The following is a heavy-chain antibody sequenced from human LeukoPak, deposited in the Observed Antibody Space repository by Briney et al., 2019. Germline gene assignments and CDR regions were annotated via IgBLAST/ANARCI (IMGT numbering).Heavy chain of an antibody. D-gene: IGHD2-2*02. CDR3: AKMEVPAAISGWFDP. CDR1: GFTFSSYG. Sequence: GGSLRLSCAASGFTFSSYGMHWVRQAPGKGLEWVAFIRYDGSNKYYADSVKGRFTISRDNSKNTLYLQMNSLRAEDTAVYYCAKMEVPAAISGWFDPWGQGTLVTVSS. J-gene: IGHJ5*02. CDR2: IRYDGSNK. V-gene: IGHV3-30*02.